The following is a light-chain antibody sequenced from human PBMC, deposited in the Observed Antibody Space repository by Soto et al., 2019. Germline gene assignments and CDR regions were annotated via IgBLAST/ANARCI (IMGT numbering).Light chain of an antibody. CDR3: QSYNTARPT. Sequence: AIQMTQSPSSLSASVGDRVTITCRASQGIRNDLGWYQQKPGKAPKLLIYAASSLQSGVPSRFSGSGSGTDFTLTISGLQPEDLATYYCQSYNTARPTFGQGTRLEIK. CDR1: QGIRND. V-gene: IGKV1-6*01. J-gene: IGKJ5*01. CDR2: AAS.